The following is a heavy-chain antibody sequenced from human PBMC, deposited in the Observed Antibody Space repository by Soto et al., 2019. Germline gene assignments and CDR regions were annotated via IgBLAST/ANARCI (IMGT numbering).Heavy chain of an antibody. D-gene: IGHD3-10*01. Sequence: QVQLVQSGAEVKKPGASVKVSCKASGYTFTSYGISWVRQAPGQGLEWMGWISAYNGNTNYAQKLQGRVTMTTDTSTSTAYMELRSLRSDDTAVYYCARFHPILLLWFGEGQNDYWGQGTLVTVSS. V-gene: IGHV1-18*01. CDR1: GYTFTSYG. CDR2: ISAYNGNT. J-gene: IGHJ4*02. CDR3: ARFHPILLLWFGEGQNDY.